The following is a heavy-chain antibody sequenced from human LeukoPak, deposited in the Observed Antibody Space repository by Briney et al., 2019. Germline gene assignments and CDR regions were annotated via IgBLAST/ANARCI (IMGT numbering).Heavy chain of an antibody. Sequence: GGSLRLSCTVSGFTVSSNSMSWVRQAPGEGLEWVSFIYSDNTHYSDFVKGRVTISRDNSKNTLYLQMNSLRAEDTAVYYCASRAGAYSHPYDYWGQGTLVTVSS. J-gene: IGHJ4*02. CDR2: IYSDNT. V-gene: IGHV3-53*01. CDR3: ASRAGAYSHPYDY. CDR1: GFTVSSNS. D-gene: IGHD4/OR15-4a*01.